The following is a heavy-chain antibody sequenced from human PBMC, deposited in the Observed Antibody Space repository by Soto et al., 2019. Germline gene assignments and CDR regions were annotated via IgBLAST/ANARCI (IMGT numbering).Heavy chain of an antibody. J-gene: IGHJ4*02. Sequence: EVQLVESGGGLVQPGGSLRLSCAASGFTFSSYWMSWVRQAPGKGLEWVANIKQDGSEKYYVDSVKGRFTISRDNAKNSLYLQMNSLRAEDTAMYYCAREEGVVIDLFDYWGQGTLVTVSS. CDR2: IKQDGSEK. D-gene: IGHD3-3*01. V-gene: IGHV3-7*01. CDR3: AREEGVVIDLFDY. CDR1: GFTFSSYW.